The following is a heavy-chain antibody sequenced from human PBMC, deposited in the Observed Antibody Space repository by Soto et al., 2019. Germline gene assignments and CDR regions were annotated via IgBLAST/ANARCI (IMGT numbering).Heavy chain of an antibody. D-gene: IGHD3-16*01. CDR2: IYHSGST. V-gene: IGHV4-4*02. CDR1: SGSISSSNW. Sequence: QVQLQESGPGLVKPSGTLSLTCAVSSGSISSSNWWSWVRQPPGKGLEWIGEIYHSGSTNYNPSLKSRVTISVDKSKNQFSLKLSSVTAADTAVYYCARDRRGYIWRIGSGAFDIWGQGTMVTVSS. CDR3: ARDRRGYIWRIGSGAFDI. J-gene: IGHJ3*02.